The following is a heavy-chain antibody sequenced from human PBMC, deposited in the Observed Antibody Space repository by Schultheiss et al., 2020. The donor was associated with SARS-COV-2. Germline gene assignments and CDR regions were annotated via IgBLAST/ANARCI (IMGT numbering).Heavy chain of an antibody. CDR3: VRQDCSSTSCYGWKTYYDFWSGYYFGDY. Sequence: SETLSLTCTVSGGSISSGGYYWSWIRQHPGKGLEWIGYIYYSGSTYYNPSLKSRVTISVDTSKNQFSLKLSSVTAADTAVYYCVRQDCSSTSCYGWKTYYDFWSGYYFGDYWGQGTLVTVSS. J-gene: IGHJ4*02. V-gene: IGHV4-31*08. CDR2: IYYSGST. D-gene: IGHD3-3*01. CDR1: GGSISSGGYY.